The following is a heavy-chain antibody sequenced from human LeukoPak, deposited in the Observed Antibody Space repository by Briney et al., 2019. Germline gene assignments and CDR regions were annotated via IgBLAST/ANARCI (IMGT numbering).Heavy chain of an antibody. D-gene: IGHD5-12*01. CDR3: ARAGATYYYHYYMDV. J-gene: IGHJ6*03. CDR2: INPNSGGA. Sequence: GASVKVSCKASGYTFTGYYMHWVRQAPGQGLEWMGWINPNSGGADYAQKFQGRVTMTWDTFISSAYMEPSRLRSDDTAVYYCARAGATYYYHYYMDVWGKGTTVTVSS. CDR1: GYTFTGYY. V-gene: IGHV1-2*02.